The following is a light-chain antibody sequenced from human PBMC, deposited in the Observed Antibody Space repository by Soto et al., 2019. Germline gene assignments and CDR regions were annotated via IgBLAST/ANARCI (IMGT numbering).Light chain of an antibody. Sequence: QSVMTQPPSAAGTPGQRVTISCSGSSSNIGRETVHWYQQLPGTAPKLLIYRDNQRPSGVPDRFSGSKSGTSASLAISGLQSEDEAEYFCAAWDVSLVGWVFGGGTQLTVL. CDR1: SSNIGRET. CDR2: RDN. J-gene: IGLJ3*02. V-gene: IGLV1-44*01. CDR3: AAWDVSLVGWV.